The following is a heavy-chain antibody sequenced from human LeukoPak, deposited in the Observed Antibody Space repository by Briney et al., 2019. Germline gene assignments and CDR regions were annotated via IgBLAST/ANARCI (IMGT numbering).Heavy chain of an antibody. V-gene: IGHV3-53*01. CDR3: ARYDFILISYFDL. J-gene: IGHJ2*01. D-gene: IGHD3-3*01. Sequence: GGSLRLSCAASGFTVSSNYMSWVRQAPGKKLEWVSDIYSDGTTFYADSVKGRFTISRDNSKNTLYLQMNSLRAEDTAVYHCARYDFILISYFDLWGRGALVTVSS. CDR2: IYSDGTT. CDR1: GFTVSSNY.